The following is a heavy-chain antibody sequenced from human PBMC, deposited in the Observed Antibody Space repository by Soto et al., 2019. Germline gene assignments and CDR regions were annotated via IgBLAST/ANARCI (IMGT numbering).Heavy chain of an antibody. CDR1: GYTFTGYY. V-gene: IGHV1-2*02. CDR2: INPNSGGT. D-gene: IGHD2-21*02. Sequence: GASVKVSCKASGYTFTGYYMHWVRQAPGQGLEWMGWINPNSGGTNYAQKFQGRVTMTRDTSISTAYMELSRLRSDDTAVYYCARGGLSFAAATAQHFDYWGQGTLVTVSS. CDR3: ARGGLSFAAATAQHFDY. J-gene: IGHJ4*02.